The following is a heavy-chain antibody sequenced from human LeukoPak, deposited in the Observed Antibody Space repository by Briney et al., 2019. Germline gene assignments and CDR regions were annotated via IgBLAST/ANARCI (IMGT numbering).Heavy chain of an antibody. Sequence: GSSVKVSCKASGGTFSSYAISWVRQAPGQGLEWMGWISAYNGNTNYAQKLQGRVTMTTDTSTSTAYMELRSLRSDDTAVYYCARADALRIAARPDWFDPWGQGTLVTVSS. V-gene: IGHV1-18*01. D-gene: IGHD6-6*01. J-gene: IGHJ5*02. CDR3: ARADALRIAARPDWFDP. CDR2: ISAYNGNT. CDR1: GGTFSSYA.